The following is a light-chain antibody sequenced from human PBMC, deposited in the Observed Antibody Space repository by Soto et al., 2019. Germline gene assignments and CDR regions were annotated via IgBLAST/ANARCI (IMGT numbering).Light chain of an antibody. Sequence: QSALTQPASVSGSPGQSITISCTGTSSDVGGYNYVSWYQQHPGKAPKLMIYDVSNRPSGVSNRFSGSKSGNTASLTISGLRAEDEADSYCSSYTSSSTVVFGGGTKLIVL. CDR2: DVS. CDR3: SSYTSSSTVV. CDR1: SSDVGGYNY. J-gene: IGLJ2*01. V-gene: IGLV2-14*01.